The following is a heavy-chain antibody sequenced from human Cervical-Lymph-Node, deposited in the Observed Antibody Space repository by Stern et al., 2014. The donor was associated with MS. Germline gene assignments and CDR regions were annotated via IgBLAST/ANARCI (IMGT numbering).Heavy chain of an antibody. Sequence: VQLEESGGGVVQPGRSLRLSCAASGFTFSYYGMNWVRQAPGKGLEWVAVMWYDGSNKYYADSVKGRFTISRDNFKNTLYLQMNSLRAEDTAVYYCARERWSSGWYFDYWGQGTLVTVSS. V-gene: IGHV3-33*01. D-gene: IGHD6-19*01. CDR3: ARERWSSGWYFDY. CDR1: GFTFSYYG. J-gene: IGHJ4*02. CDR2: MWYDGSNK.